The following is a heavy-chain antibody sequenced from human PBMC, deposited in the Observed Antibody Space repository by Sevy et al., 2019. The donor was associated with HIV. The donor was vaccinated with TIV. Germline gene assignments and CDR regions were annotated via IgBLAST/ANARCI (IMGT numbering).Heavy chain of an antibody. J-gene: IGHJ4*02. CDR2: ISSSSSYI. Sequence: GGSLRLSCAASGFTFSSYSMNWVRQAPGKGLEWVSSISSSSSYIYYADSVKGRFTISRDNAKNSLYLQMNSLRAEDTAVYSCARDVRGALGPGVGEVIGGQGTLVTVS. CDR3: ARDVRGALGPGVGEVI. D-gene: IGHD1-26*01. V-gene: IGHV3-21*01. CDR1: GFTFSSYS.